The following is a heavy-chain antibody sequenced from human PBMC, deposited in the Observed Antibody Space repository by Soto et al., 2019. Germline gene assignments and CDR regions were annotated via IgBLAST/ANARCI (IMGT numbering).Heavy chain of an antibody. J-gene: IGHJ6*02. Sequence: ASVKVSCKSSGYTFTSYGISWVRQAPGQGLEWMGWIIAYSGNTNYAQKLQGRVTMTTDTSTSTAYMELSSLRSEDTAVYYCAAHRGYSSSWSYYYRMYVSGQRTTVTVSS. D-gene: IGHD6-13*01. V-gene: IGHV1-18*01. CDR1: GYTFTSYG. CDR2: IIAYSGNT. CDR3: AAHRGYSSSWSYYYRMYV.